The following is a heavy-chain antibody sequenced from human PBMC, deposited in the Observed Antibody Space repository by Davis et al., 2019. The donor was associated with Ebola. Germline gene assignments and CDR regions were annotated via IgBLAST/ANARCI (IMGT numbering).Heavy chain of an antibody. V-gene: IGHV1-18*04. CDR2: ISAYNGNT. J-gene: IGHJ4*02. Sequence: ASVKVSCKASGYTFTSYGISWVRQAPGQGLEWMGWISAYNGNTNYAQKLQGRVTMTTDTSTSTAYMELRSLRSDDTAVYYCATLSAGLYGDYDRNFDYWGQGTLVTVSS. D-gene: IGHD4-17*01. CDR1: GYTFTSYG. CDR3: ATLSAGLYGDYDRNFDY.